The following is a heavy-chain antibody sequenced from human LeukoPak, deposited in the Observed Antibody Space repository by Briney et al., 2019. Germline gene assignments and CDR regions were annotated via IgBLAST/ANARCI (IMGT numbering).Heavy chain of an antibody. V-gene: IGHV3-66*01. CDR2: IYSGGST. CDR1: GFTVSSNY. Sequence: GGSLRLSCAASGFTVSSNYVSWVRQAPGKGLEWVSVIYSGGSTYYADSVKGRFTISRDNSKNTLYLQMNSLRAEDTAVYYCARSETYDAFDIWGQGTMVTVSS. CDR3: ARSETYDAFDI. J-gene: IGHJ3*02.